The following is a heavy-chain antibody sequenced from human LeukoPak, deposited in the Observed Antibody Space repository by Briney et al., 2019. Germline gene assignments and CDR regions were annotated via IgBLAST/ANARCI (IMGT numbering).Heavy chain of an antibody. CDR2: IYYSGTT. D-gene: IGHD3-22*01. V-gene: IGHV4-30-4*01. Sequence: SETLSLTCTVSGGSISSGDYYWSWIRQPPGKGLEWIGYIYYSGTTYYNPSLKSRVTISVDTTKNQFSLKLTSVTAADTAVYYCASSPSGYWWNFDCWGQGTLVTVSS. CDR3: ASSPSGYWWNFDC. J-gene: IGHJ4*02. CDR1: GGSISSGDYY.